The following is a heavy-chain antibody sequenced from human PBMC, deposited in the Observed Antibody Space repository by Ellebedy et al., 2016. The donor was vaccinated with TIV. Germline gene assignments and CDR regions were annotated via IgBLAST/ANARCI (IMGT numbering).Heavy chain of an antibody. D-gene: IGHD3-22*01. Sequence: SETLSLTRSVSGGFISSHYWSWIRQPPGKALEWIGYIYDSGSTKYSPSLKSRVTISVDTSKNQFSVKLRSVTAADTAVYYCAYSSGRGWFDPWGQGTLVTVSS. CDR1: GGFISSHY. CDR3: AYSSGRGWFDP. V-gene: IGHV4-59*11. CDR2: IYDSGST. J-gene: IGHJ5*02.